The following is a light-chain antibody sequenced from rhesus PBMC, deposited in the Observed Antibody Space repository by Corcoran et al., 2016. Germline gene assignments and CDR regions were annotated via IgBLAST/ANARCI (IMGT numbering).Light chain of an antibody. CDR1: QRVSSY. Sequence: QVILTQSPATLSLSPGERATLSCRASQRVSSYFAWYQQKPGQAPRPLIYGASSRATGIPDRFSGSGSGTDFTLTISSLEPEDVGVYHCYQHSSGYSFGQGTKVEIK. V-gene: IGKV3-10*01. J-gene: IGKJ2*01. CDR3: YQHSSGYS. CDR2: GAS.